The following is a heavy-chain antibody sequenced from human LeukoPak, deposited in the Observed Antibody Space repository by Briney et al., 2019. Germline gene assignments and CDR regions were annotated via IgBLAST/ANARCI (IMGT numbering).Heavy chain of an antibody. J-gene: IGHJ4*02. CDR2: IYTGGST. Sequence: GGSLRLSCAASGFTVSSNYMSWVRQAPGKGLEWVSVIYTGGSTYYADSVKDRFTISRDNSKNTLYLQMNSLRAEDTALYYCARTIEMATISYFDYWGQGTLVTVSS. CDR3: ARTIEMATISYFDY. V-gene: IGHV3-66*01. CDR1: GFTVSSNY. D-gene: IGHD5-24*01.